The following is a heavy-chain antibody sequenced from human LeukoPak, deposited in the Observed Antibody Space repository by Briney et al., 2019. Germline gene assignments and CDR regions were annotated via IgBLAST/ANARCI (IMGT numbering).Heavy chain of an antibody. CDR2: ISGSGGST. D-gene: IGHD5-18*01. V-gene: IGHV3-23*01. CDR1: GFTFSSYA. J-gene: IGHJ4*02. CDR3: AKDRRGYSYGFDY. Sequence: PGGSLRLSCAASGFTFSSYAMSWVRQAPGKGLEWVSAISGSGGSTYYADSVKGRFTISRDNSKNTLYLQMNSLRAEDTAVYYCAKDRRGYSYGFDYWGQETLVTVSS.